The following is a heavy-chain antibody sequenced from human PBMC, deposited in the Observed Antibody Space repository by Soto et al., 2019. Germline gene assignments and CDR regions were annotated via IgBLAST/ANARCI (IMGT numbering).Heavy chain of an antibody. CDR2: IYHSGST. V-gene: IGHV4-30-2*01. CDR1: GGSISSGGYS. D-gene: IGHD3-10*01. CDR3: ARGATMVRGVPNWFDP. J-gene: IGHJ5*02. Sequence: SETLSLTCSVSGGSISSGGYSWIWIRHPPGKGLEWIGYIYHSGSTYYNPSLKSRVTISVDRSKNQFSLKLSSVTAADTAVYYCARGATMVRGVPNWFDPWGQGSLVTAPQ.